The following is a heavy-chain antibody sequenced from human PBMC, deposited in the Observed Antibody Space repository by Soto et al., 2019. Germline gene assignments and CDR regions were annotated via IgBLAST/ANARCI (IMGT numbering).Heavy chain of an antibody. CDR3: TRDFSH. V-gene: IGHV3-48*02. CDR1: GFHFSTYP. D-gene: IGHD3-3*01. CDR2: INSASTTT. J-gene: IGHJ4*02. Sequence: DVQLVESGGGLVQPGGSLRLSCAASGFHFSTYPMHWVRQAPGKGLEWISYINSASTTTFHADSVKGRFTVSRDNAKNSLYLQLTSVRHEDTAVYYCTRDFSHWGQGTLVTVSS.